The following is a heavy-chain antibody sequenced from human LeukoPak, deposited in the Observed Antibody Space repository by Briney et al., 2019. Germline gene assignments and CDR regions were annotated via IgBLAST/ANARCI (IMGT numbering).Heavy chain of an antibody. J-gene: IGHJ6*02. D-gene: IGHD1-1*01. V-gene: IGHV6-1*01. CDR3: ARGRGTTGTTVYYYYGMDV. CDR1: GDSVSSNSAA. Sequence: SQTLSLTCAISGDSVSSNSAAWNWIRQSPSRGLEWLGRTYYRSKWYNDYAVSVKSRISIKPDTSKNQFSLQLNSVTPEDTAVCYCARGRGTTGTTVYYYYGMDVWGQGTTVTVSS. CDR2: TYYRSKWYN.